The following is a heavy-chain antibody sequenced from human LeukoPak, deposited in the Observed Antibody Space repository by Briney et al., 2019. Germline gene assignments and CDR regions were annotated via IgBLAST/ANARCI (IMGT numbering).Heavy chain of an antibody. V-gene: IGHV3-23*01. J-gene: IGHJ3*01. Sequence: GGSLRLSCLASGFTFSNSAHNWVRQAPGKGLEWVSTISNGGGSSAYADSGRGRFTISRDNFQNTLYLQMSSLRAEDTAVYYCVKSAGKDGYRDLFDLWGQGTLVTVSS. CDR2: ISNGGGSS. CDR3: VKSAGKDGYRDLFDL. D-gene: IGHD5-24*01. CDR1: GFTFSNSA.